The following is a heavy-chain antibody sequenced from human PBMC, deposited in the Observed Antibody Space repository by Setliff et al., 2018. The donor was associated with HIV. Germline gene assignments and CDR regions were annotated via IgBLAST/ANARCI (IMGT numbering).Heavy chain of an antibody. V-gene: IGHV5-51*01. CDR1: GYSFTIYW. J-gene: IGHJ1*01. Sequence: GESLKISCKASGYSFTIYWIGWVRQMPGKGLEWMGVIYPGDSDTRYSPSFQGQVTISADKSITTAYVQWSSLKASDTAMYYCATWTRAETSENFQHWGQGTLGTVS. CDR2: IYPGDSDT. CDR3: ATWTRAETSENFQH. D-gene: IGHD4-17*01.